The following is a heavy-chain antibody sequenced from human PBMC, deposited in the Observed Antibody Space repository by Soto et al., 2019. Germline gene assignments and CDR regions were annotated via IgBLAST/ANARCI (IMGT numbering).Heavy chain of an antibody. CDR1: GGSFSGYY. CDR3: ARVGYGDRDAFDI. D-gene: IGHD4-17*01. J-gene: IGHJ3*02. V-gene: IGHV4-34*01. CDR2: INHSGST. Sequence: SETLSLTCAVYGGSFSGYYWSWIRQPPGKGLEWIGEINHSGSTNYNPSLKSRVTISVDTSKNQFSLKLSSVTAADTAVYNCARVGYGDRDAFDIWGQGTMVTVSS.